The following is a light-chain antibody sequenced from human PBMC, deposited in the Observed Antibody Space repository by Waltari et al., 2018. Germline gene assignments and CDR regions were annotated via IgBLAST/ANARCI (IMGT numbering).Light chain of an antibody. CDR1: QPVSSSY. Sequence: EIVLTQSPGTLSLSPGERATLSCRASQPVSSSYLAWYQHIPGRAPRLLIYDASNRATGIPDRCIAGGSGTDFTLTITRLEPEDVAVYYCQQYGPSYTFGQGTKLEI. J-gene: IGKJ2*01. CDR2: DAS. V-gene: IGKV3-20*01. CDR3: QQYGPSYT.